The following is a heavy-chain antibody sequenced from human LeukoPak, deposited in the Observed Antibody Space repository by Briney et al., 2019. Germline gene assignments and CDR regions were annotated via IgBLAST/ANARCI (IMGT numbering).Heavy chain of an antibody. CDR1: GYTFTGYY. Sequence: ASVKVSCKASGYTFTGYYIHWVRQAPGQGLEWMGWINPNSGGTNYAQKFQGRVTMTRDTSVSTAYMDLSSLRSDDTAVYYCARDDAAAAGSYFDYWGQGTLVTVSS. CDR2: INPNSGGT. V-gene: IGHV1-2*02. D-gene: IGHD6-13*01. CDR3: ARDDAAAAGSYFDY. J-gene: IGHJ4*02.